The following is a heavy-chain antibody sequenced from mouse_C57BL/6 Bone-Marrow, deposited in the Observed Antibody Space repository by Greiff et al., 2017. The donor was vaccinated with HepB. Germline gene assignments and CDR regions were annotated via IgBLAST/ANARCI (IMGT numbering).Heavy chain of an antibody. Sequence: VQLQQSGPELVKPGASVKISCKASGYTFTDYYMNWVKQSHGKSLEWIGDINPNNGGTSYNQKFKGKATLTVDKSSSTAYMELRSLTSEDSAVYYCARKFPGTYWGQGTLVTVSA. J-gene: IGHJ3*01. V-gene: IGHV1-26*01. D-gene: IGHD1-1*01. CDR2: INPNNGGT. CDR3: ARKFPGTY. CDR1: GYTFTDYY.